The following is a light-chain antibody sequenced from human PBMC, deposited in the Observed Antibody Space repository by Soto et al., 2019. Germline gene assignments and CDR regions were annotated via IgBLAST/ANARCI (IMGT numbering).Light chain of an antibody. J-gene: IGKJ1*01. CDR1: QSILYSSNNLNY. CDR2: WAS. V-gene: IGKV4-1*01. Sequence: DIVMTQSPDSLTVSLGERATINCKSSQSILYSSNNLNYLAWYQQKPGQPPKLLIYWASTRQLGVPDRFSGSGSGADFTLTISSLQAEDVAVYYCQQYYSTPPAFGQGTQVEIK. CDR3: QQYYSTPPA.